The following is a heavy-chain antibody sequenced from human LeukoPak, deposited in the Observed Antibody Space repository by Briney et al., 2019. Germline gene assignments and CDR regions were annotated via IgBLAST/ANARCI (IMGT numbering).Heavy chain of an antibody. CDR2: ISSSSSYI. D-gene: IGHD6-6*01. CDR3: AIDVVEEQLVEFDY. J-gene: IGHJ4*02. CDR1: GFTFSSYS. Sequence: GGSLRLSCAASGFTFSSYSMNWVRQAPGKGLEWVSSISSSSSYIYYADSVKGRFTISRDNAKNSLYLQVNSLRAEDTAVYYCAIDVVEEQLVEFDYWGQGTLVTVSS. V-gene: IGHV3-21*01.